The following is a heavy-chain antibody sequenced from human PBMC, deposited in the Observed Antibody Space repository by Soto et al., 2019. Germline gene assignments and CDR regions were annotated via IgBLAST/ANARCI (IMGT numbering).Heavy chain of an antibody. CDR1: GFTFSSYE. Sequence: GGSLRLSCAASGFTFSSYEMNWVRQAPGKGLEWVSYINSDGATIYYVDSVKGRFTVSRDNAENSLYLQMNSLRAEETAVYYCERVKRAPVTTQPYLDYWGQGTLVTVSS. CDR2: INSDGATI. D-gene: IGHD4-4*01. J-gene: IGHJ4*02. V-gene: IGHV3-48*03. CDR3: ERVKRAPVTTQPYLDY.